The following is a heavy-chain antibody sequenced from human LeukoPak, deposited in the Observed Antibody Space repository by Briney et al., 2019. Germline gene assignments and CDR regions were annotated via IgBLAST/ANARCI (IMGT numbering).Heavy chain of an antibody. CDR2: IYSGGST. D-gene: IGHD3-16*02. CDR1: GFTVSSNY. J-gene: IGHJ4*02. V-gene: IGHV3-53*01. Sequence: PGGSLRLSCAASGFTVSSNYMSWVRQVPGKGLEWVSVIYSGGSTYYADSVKGRFTISRDNSKNTLYLQMNSLRAEDTAVYYCARGCKWYDYVWGSYRSPLDYWGQGTLVTVSS. CDR3: ARGCKWYDYVWGSYRSPLDY.